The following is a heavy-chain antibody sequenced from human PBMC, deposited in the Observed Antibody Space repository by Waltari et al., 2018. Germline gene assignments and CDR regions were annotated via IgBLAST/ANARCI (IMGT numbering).Heavy chain of an antibody. V-gene: IGHV3-74*01. J-gene: IGHJ4*02. Sequence: EVQLVESGGVLVHPGGSLRLSCAASGFTFSNFWLHWLRQAPVKGLVWVSRIDSGGSDTSYAGSVKGRFTISRDNTKNTLYLQMNSLRGEDTGVYYCARDLYDTGSGDYPGRDFWGQGTLVTVAS. CDR2: IDSGGSDT. CDR3: ARDLYDTGSGDYPGRDF. D-gene: IGHD1-26*01. CDR1: GFTFSNFW.